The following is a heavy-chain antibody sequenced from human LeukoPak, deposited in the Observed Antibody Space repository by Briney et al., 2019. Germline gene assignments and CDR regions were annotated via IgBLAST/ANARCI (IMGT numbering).Heavy chain of an antibody. CDR1: GFIFSDYG. CDR2: ISYDGSVK. J-gene: IGHJ3*02. Sequence: GGSLRLSCAASGFIFSDYGMHWVRQAPGKGLEWVAVISYDGSVKYYADSVKGRFTISRDRSQNTLYLQMNSLRVEDTAVYYCASYGGYYGSGNYPKRAFDIWGQGTMVTVSS. D-gene: IGHD3-10*01. V-gene: IGHV3-30*03. CDR3: ASYGGYYGSGNYPKRAFDI.